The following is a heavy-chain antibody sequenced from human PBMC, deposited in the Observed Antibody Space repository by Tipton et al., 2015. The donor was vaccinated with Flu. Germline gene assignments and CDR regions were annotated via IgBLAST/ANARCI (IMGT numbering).Heavy chain of an antibody. V-gene: IGHV4-4*07. Sequence: TLSLTCTVSGGSISSYYWSWIRQPAGKGLEWIGRIYTSGSTNYNPSLKSRVTMSVDTSKNQFSLKLSSVTAADTAVYYCARARDYSYYYYMYVWGKGTTVTVSS. CDR2: IYTSGST. CDR3: ARARDYSYYYYMYV. J-gene: IGHJ6*03. CDR1: GGSISSYY.